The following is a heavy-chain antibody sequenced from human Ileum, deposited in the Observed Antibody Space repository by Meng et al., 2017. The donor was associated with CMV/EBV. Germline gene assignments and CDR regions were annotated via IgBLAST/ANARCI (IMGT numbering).Heavy chain of an antibody. V-gene: IGHV3-7*01. CDR3: ARDAGWYRIDY. Sequence: GGSLRLSCAASGFTFSTSCMTWVRQAPGKGLEWVANIKGDGGERFYVDSVKGRFTISRDNAKNSVYLQLNSLRVEDTAVYYCARDAGWYRIDYWGQGTLVTVSS. J-gene: IGHJ4*02. D-gene: IGHD6-19*01. CDR2: IKGDGGER. CDR1: GFTFSTSC.